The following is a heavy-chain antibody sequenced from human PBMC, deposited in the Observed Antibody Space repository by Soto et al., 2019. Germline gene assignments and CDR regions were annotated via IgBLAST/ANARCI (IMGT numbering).Heavy chain of an antibody. Sequence: LSLTCTVSGGSISSYYWSWIRQPPGKGLEWIGYIYYSGSTNYNPSLKSRVTISVDTSKNQFSLKLSSVTAADTAVYYCARATGLVRRYYFDYWGQGTLVTV. V-gene: IGHV4-59*01. D-gene: IGHD6-19*01. CDR2: IYYSGST. CDR3: ARATGLVRRYYFDY. CDR1: GGSISSYY. J-gene: IGHJ4*02.